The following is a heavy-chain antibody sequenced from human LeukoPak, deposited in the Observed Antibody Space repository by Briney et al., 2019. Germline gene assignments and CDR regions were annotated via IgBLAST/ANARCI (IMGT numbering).Heavy chain of an antibody. CDR3: ARVGDSSSWYIDY. CDR1: GFTFSSYW. CDR2: INSDGSTT. Sequence: PGGSLRLSCAASGFTFSSYWMHWVRQAPGKGLVWVSRINSDGSTTNYADSVKGRFTISRDNANNTLYLQMNSLRAEDTAVYYCARVGDSSSWYIDYWGQGTLVTVSS. J-gene: IGHJ4*02. V-gene: IGHV3-74*01. D-gene: IGHD6-13*01.